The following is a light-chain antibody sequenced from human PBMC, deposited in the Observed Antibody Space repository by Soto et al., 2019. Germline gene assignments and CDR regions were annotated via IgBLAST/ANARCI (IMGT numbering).Light chain of an antibody. V-gene: IGKV1-33*01. Sequence: DIQMTQSPSSLSASVGDRVTITCQASQDISNYLNWYQQKPGKAPKLLIYDASNLETGVPSRFSGSGSGTQFTFTISSLQPEDIEPYYWQQYDNLPPLTFGGGTKVEIK. J-gene: IGKJ4*01. CDR2: DAS. CDR3: QQYDNLPPLT. CDR1: QDISNY.